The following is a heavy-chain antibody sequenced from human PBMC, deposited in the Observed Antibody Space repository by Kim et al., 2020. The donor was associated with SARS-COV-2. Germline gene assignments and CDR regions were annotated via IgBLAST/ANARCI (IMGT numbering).Heavy chain of an antibody. V-gene: IGHV4-59*08. J-gene: IGHJ4*02. CDR2: IFYTGKT. CDR1: GASVGSDY. D-gene: IGHD6-19*01. CDR3: ARLPDINGWPFDY. Sequence: SETLSLTCTVSGASVGSDYWTWIRQPPGWGLEWIGYIFYTGKTSYNPSLKSRVSLSLDTSRNQFSMKLHSVTAADTAVYFCARLPDINGWPFDYWAQGTLVTVSS.